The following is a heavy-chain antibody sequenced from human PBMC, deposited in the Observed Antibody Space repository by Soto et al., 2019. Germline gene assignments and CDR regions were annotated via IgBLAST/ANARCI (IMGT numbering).Heavy chain of an antibody. V-gene: IGHV4-30-4*01. CDR3: ARSPIYEQQLGHPLYYYYYGMDV. D-gene: IGHD6-13*01. Sequence: PSETLSLTCTVSGGSISSGDYYWSWIRQPPGKGLEWIGYIYYSGSTYYNPSLKSRVTISVDTSKNQFSLKLSSVTAADTAVYYCARSPIYEQQLGHPLYYYYYGMDVWGQGTTVTVS. CDR1: GGSISSGDYY. CDR2: IYYSGST. J-gene: IGHJ6*02.